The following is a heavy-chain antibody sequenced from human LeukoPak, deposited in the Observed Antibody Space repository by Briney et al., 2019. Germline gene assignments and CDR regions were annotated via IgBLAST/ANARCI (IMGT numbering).Heavy chain of an antibody. CDR2: ISGSGGST. CDR3: AKDRRDWNECKDY. CDR1: GFTFSSYA. Sequence: PGGSLRLSCAASGFTFSSYAMSWARQAPGKGLEWVSAISGSGGSTYYADSVKGRFTISRDNSKNTLYLQMNSLRAEDTAVYYCAKDRRDWNECKDYWGQGTMFTVSS. D-gene: IGHD1-1*01. J-gene: IGHJ4*02. V-gene: IGHV3-23*01.